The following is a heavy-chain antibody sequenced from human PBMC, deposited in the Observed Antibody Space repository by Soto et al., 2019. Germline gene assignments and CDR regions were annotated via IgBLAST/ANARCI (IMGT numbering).Heavy chain of an antibody. D-gene: IGHD6-19*01. CDR2: IYYSGST. Sequence: QLQLQESGPGLVKPSETLSLTCTVSGGSISSNSYYWGWIRQPPGKGLEWIGSIYYSGSTYYNPSLKGRVTISVDTSKNQFSLKLNSVTAADTAVYYCASGPSAVAAYWGQGTLVTVSS. CDR1: GGSISSNSYY. V-gene: IGHV4-39*01. J-gene: IGHJ4*02. CDR3: ASGPSAVAAY.